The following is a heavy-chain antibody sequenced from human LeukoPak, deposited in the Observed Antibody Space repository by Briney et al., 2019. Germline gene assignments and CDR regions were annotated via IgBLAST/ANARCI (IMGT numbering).Heavy chain of an antibody. V-gene: IGHV4-59*08. J-gene: IGHJ6*03. CDR2: IYYSGST. Sequence: PSETLSLTCTVSGGSISSYYWSWIRQPPGKGLEWIGYIYYSGSTNYNPSLKSRVTISVDTSKNQFSLKLSSVTAADTAVYYCARVETLNYHYYYYYMDVWGKGTTVTVSS. CDR1: GGSISSYY. CDR3: ARVETLNYHYYYYYMDV. D-gene: IGHD5-24*01.